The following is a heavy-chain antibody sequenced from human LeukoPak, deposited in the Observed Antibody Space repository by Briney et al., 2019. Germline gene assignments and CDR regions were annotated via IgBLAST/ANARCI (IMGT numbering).Heavy chain of an antibody. CDR2: IYYSGST. CDR3: GRELTYYYGSGSPQCWYYYGMDV. V-gene: IGHV4-61*03. Sequence: PSETLSLTCTVSGDSVSSGSYYWSCIPQPPGKGLEGIWYIYYSGSTNYHPPPKSRVTISVATSKNHFSLKLISVTAADTAVYYCGRELTYYYGSGSPQCWYYYGMDVWGKGTTVTVSS. CDR1: GDSVSSGSYY. D-gene: IGHD3-10*01. J-gene: IGHJ6*04.